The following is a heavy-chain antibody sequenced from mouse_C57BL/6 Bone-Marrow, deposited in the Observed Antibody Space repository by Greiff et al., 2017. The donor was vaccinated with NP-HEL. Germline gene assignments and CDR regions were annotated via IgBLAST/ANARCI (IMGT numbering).Heavy chain of an antibody. CDR3: ARASYSNYGWFGY. J-gene: IGHJ3*01. CDR2: INPSSGYT. Sequence: QVQLQQSGAELAKPGASVKLPCKASGYTFTSYWMHWVKQRPGQGLEWIGYINPSSGYTKYNQKFKDKTTLTADKSSSTASMQLSSLTYEDSAVYYCARASYSNYGWFGYWGQGTLVTVSA. CDR1: GYTFTSYW. V-gene: IGHV1-7*01. D-gene: IGHD2-5*01.